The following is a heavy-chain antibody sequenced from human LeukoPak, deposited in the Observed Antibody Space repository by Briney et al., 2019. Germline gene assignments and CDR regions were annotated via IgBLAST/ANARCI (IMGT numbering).Heavy chain of an antibody. CDR3: AKGSGINHYHWIDP. CDR2: IDGSGGNT. D-gene: IGHD1-14*01. CDR1: GFTFSRYA. Sequence: GGSLRLSCVASGFTFSRYAMSWVRQAPGKGLEWVSAIDGSGGNTFYADSVKGRFTISRDNSKNTLYLQMDSLRAEDTALYYCAKGSGINHYHWIDPWGQGTLVTVSS. J-gene: IGHJ5*02. V-gene: IGHV3-23*01.